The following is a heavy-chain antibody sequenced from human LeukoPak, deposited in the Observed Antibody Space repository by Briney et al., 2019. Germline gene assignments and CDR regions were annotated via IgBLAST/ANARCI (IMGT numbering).Heavy chain of an antibody. D-gene: IGHD6-6*01. CDR2: IYYSGST. J-gene: IGHJ3*02. Sequence: PSETLSLTCIISDYTISSGYQWGWIRQPPGKGLEWIGNIYYSGSTYYNPSLKGRLTMSVDRSNNLFSLNLNSVTAADTAVYYCARIIAASQDVFDIWGQGTMITVSS. CDR3: ARIIAASQDVFDI. CDR1: DYTISSGYQ. V-gene: IGHV4-38-2*02.